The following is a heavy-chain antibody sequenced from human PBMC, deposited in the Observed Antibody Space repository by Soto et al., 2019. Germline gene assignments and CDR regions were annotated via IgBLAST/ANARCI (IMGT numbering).Heavy chain of an antibody. Sequence: QAHLVQSGAEVKKPGASVKVSCKASGYSFTDFAMHWVRLASGQRLEWMGWINADKGDTKYSPKFQGRVTITRDTSATTVYMELRSLRSEDTAVYYCARGPLSGVATIWDYANWFDPWGQGSLVTVST. J-gene: IGHJ5*02. CDR2: INADKGDT. CDR1: GYSFTDFA. D-gene: IGHD5-12*01. V-gene: IGHV1-3*01. CDR3: ARGPLSGVATIWDYANWFDP.